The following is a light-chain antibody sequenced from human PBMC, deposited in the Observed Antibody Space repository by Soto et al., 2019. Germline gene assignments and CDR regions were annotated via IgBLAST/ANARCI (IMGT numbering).Light chain of an antibody. CDR1: QSVSSY. CDR3: QQRSNWPPYT. V-gene: IGKV3-11*01. CDR2: DAS. J-gene: IGKJ2*01. Sequence: EIVLTQSPATLSLSPGERATLSCRASQSVSSYLAWYQQKPCQAPRLLLYDASNRATGIPARFSGSGSGADFTLTISSLEPEDFAVYYCQQRSNWPPYTFGQGPKLEIK.